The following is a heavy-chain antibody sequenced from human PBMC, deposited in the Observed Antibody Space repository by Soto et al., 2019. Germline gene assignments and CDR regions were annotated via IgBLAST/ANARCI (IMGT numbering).Heavy chain of an antibody. CDR2: ISSSSSYI. CDR3: ARGVEYNWFDP. CDR1: GFTFSSYS. V-gene: IGHV3-21*01. Sequence: GGSLRLPCAASGFTFSSYSMNWVRQAPGKGLEWVSSISSSSSYIYYADSVKGRFTISRDNAKNSLYLRMNSLRDEDTAMYYCARGVEYNWFDPWGQGTLVTVSS. J-gene: IGHJ5*02.